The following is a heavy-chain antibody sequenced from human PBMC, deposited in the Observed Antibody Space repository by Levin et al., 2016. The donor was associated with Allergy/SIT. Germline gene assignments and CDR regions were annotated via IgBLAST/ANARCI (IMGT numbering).Heavy chain of an antibody. D-gene: IGHD3-22*01. CDR3: ARGFRGRYYDSSGYLY. J-gene: IGHJ4*02. CDR2: IYYSGST. CDR1: GGSVSSGSYY. Sequence: GSLRLSCTVSGGSVSSGSYYWSWIRQPPGKGLEWIGYIYYSGSTNYNPSLKSRVTISVDTSKNQFSLKLSSVTAADTAVYYCARGFRGRYYDSSGYLYWGQGTLVTVSS. V-gene: IGHV4-61*01.